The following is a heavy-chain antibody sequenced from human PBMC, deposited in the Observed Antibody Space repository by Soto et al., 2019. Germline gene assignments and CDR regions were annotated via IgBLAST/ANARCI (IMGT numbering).Heavy chain of an antibody. CDR2: INWNSASI. CDR3: AKDISSSCWYGDAFDI. D-gene: IGHD6-19*01. Sequence: VQLVESGGGLVQPGRSLRLSCVVSGFTLDDYAMHWVRQAPGKGLEWVSGINWNSASIGYAVSVKGRFTISKDNAKNSVHLQMNSLRAEDTALYYCAKDISSSCWYGDAFDIWGQGTMVTVSS. CDR1: GFTLDDYA. V-gene: IGHV3-9*01. J-gene: IGHJ3*02.